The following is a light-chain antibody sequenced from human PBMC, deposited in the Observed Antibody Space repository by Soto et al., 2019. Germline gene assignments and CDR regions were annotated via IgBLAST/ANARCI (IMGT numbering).Light chain of an antibody. CDR3: QQYNNWPSWT. Sequence: EIVMTQSPATLSVSPGERATLSCRASQSVSSNLAWYQQKPGQAPRLLIYGASTRATGIPARFSGSGSGTEFTLTISSLQSEAFAVYYCQQYNNWPSWTLGQGTEVDIK. CDR1: QSVSSN. V-gene: IGKV3-15*01. CDR2: GAS. J-gene: IGKJ1*01.